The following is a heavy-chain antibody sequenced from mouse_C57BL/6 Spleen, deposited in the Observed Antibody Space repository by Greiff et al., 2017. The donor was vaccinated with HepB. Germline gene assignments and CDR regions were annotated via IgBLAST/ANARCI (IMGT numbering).Heavy chain of an antibody. Sequence: EVQLQQSGAELVKPAASLKLSCTASGYNIKDIYIHWVKQRPEKDLVRIRRTDPANGNTKYDPKFQGKATKTADTSSNTAYLQLSSLTSEDTAVYYCRISTINAWGQGTTLTVSS. D-gene: IGHD5-2*01. J-gene: IGHJ2*01. CDR2: TDPANGNT. CDR1: GYNIKDIY. CDR3: RISTINA. V-gene: IGHV14-3*02.